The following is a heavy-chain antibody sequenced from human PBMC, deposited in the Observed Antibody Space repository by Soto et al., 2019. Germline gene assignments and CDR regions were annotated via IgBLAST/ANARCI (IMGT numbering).Heavy chain of an antibody. CDR1: GGSISSGGYS. D-gene: IGHD2-2*01. J-gene: IGHJ6*02. Sequence: SLPCAVSGGSISSGGYSWSWIRQPPGKGLEWIGYIYHSGSNYYNPSLKSRATISVDRSKNQFSLKLSSVTAADTAVYYCARASSCVDSTSCCASYYYGMDVWGQETTVTVSS. V-gene: IGHV4-30-2*01. CDR2: IYHSGSN. CDR3: ARASSCVDSTSCCASYYYGMDV.